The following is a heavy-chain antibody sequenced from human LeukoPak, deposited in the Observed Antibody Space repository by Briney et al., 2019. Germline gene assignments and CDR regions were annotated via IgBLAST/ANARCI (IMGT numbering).Heavy chain of an antibody. CDR3: ARVRDSSSWYKDGWFDP. D-gene: IGHD6-13*01. CDR2: IRYDGRNK. CDR1: GFTFSSYG. V-gene: IGHV3-30*02. Sequence: GGSLRLPCAASGFTFSSYGMHWVRQAPGKGLEWVAFIRYDGRNKYYADSVKGRFTISRDNSKNTLYLQMNSLRAEDTAVYYCARVRDSSSWYKDGWFDPWGQGTLVTVSS. J-gene: IGHJ5*02.